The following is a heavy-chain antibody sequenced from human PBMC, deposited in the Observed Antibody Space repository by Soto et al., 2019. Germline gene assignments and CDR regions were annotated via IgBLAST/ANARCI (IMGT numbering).Heavy chain of an antibody. CDR3: ARQSLWFGELLSYFDC. J-gene: IGHJ4*02. CDR1: GGSISSYY. V-gene: IGHV4-59*08. Sequence: PSETLSLTCTVSGGSISSYYWSWIRQPPGKGLEWIGYIYYSGSTNYNPSLKSRVTISVDTSKNQFSLKLSSVTAADTAVYYCARQSLWFGELLSYFDCWGQGTLVTVSS. D-gene: IGHD3-10*01. CDR2: IYYSGST.